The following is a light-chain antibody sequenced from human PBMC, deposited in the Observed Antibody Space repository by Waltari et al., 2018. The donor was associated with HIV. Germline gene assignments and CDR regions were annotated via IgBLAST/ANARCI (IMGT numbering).Light chain of an antibody. V-gene: IGLV1-40*01. CDR3: QSYDDSLSGSV. CDR1: SSNIGAGYD. J-gene: IGLJ3*02. CDR2: GNN. Sequence: QSVLTQPPSVSGAPGQRVTISCTGSSSNIGAGYDVHWYQQSPGTAPKLLMHGNNNLAAGSPDLFSGSKSSTAASLAITGLQAEDEGDYHCQSYDDSLSGSVFGGGTKLTVL.